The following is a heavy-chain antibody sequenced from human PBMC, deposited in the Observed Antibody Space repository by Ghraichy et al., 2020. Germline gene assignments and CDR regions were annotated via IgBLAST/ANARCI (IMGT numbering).Heavy chain of an antibody. V-gene: IGHV3-23*01. CDR3: AKDLGLGHCATASCYFWGGVDY. Sequence: GGSLRLSCAASGFTFSDYAMSWVRQAPGKGLEWVSIISSRGRTYYADSVKGRFTISRDNTNNTLYLQMNSLRAEDTALYYCAKDLGLGHCATASCYFWGGVDYWGQGAMATGSS. D-gene: IGHD2-2*01. CDR2: ISSRGRT. CDR1: GFTFSDYA. J-gene: IGHJ4*02.